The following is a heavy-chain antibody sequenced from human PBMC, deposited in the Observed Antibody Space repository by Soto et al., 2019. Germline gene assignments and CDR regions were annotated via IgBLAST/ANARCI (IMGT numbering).Heavy chain of an antibody. D-gene: IGHD5-18*01. CDR3: ARDRTSDSYGRRGPYSDY. Sequence: ASVKVYCKASGGTFSIYAISWVRQAPGQGLEWMGGIIPIFGTANYAQKFQGRVTITADESTSTAYMELSSLRSEDTAVYYCARDRTSDSYGRRGPYSDYWGQGTLVTVSS. CDR2: IIPIFGTA. J-gene: IGHJ4*02. V-gene: IGHV1-69*13. CDR1: GGTFSIYA.